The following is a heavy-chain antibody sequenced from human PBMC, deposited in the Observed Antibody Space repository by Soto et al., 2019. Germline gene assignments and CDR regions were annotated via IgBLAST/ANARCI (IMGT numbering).Heavy chain of an antibody. Sequence: GGSLRLSCAASGFTFSSYSMNWVRQAPGQGLEWVSYISSSSSSIYYADSVKGRFTISRDNSKNTLYLQMNSLRAEDTAVYYCAKEPIVVVPAAIVTSFDYWGQGTLVTVSS. D-gene: IGHD2-2*01. CDR1: GFTFSSYS. CDR3: AKEPIVVVPAAIVTSFDY. CDR2: ISSSSSSI. V-gene: IGHV3-48*01. J-gene: IGHJ4*02.